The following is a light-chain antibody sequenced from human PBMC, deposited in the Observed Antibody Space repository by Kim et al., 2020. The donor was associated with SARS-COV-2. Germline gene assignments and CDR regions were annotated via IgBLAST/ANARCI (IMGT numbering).Light chain of an antibody. J-gene: IGKJ3*01. CDR3: QQSYSTSFT. Sequence: ASVRDRITITCRASQNIDTYLYWYQHKPGKAPKLLIYAASTLQRRFPSRFSCSGSGTDFTLTISSLQPYDFATYFCQQSYSTSFTFGPGTKVDIK. V-gene: IGKV1-39*01. CDR1: QNIDTY. CDR2: AAS.